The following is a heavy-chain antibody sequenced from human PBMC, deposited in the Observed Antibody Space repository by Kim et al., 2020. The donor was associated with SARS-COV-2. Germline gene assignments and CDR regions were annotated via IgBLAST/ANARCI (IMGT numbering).Heavy chain of an antibody. J-gene: IGHJ4*02. CDR3: TRDLGWLQPFDY. D-gene: IGHD5-18*01. V-gene: IGHV3-74*01. Sequence: RDADSVKGRFTVSRDNAKNTVYRQMHSMRVEDTGVYYCTRDLGWLQPFDYWGQGALVTVSS.